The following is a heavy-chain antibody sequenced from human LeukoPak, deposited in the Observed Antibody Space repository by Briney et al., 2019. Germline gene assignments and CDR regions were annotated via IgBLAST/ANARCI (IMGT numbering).Heavy chain of an antibody. J-gene: IGHJ4*02. CDR1: GFTFSSYS. Sequence: GGSLRLSCAASGFTFSSYSMNWVRQAPGNGLEWVSSISSSSSYVYYADSVKGRFTISRDNAKNSLYLQMNSLRAEDTAVYYCARSGDGEWLYDYWGQGTLVTVSS. CDR2: ISSSSSYV. D-gene: IGHD3-3*01. CDR3: ARSGDGEWLYDY. V-gene: IGHV3-21*01.